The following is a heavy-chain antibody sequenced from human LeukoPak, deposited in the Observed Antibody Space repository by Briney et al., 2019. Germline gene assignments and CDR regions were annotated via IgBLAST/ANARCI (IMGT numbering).Heavy chain of an antibody. CDR2: ISGSGGST. D-gene: IGHD3-22*01. J-gene: IGHJ4*02. Sequence: GGSLRLSCAASGFTFSSYAMSWVRQAPGKGLEWVSAISGSGGSTYYADSVKGRFTISRDNSKNTLYLQMNSLRAEDTAVYYCAKGGGDYYDSSGYYYYYFDYSDQGTLVTVSS. CDR1: GFTFSSYA. V-gene: IGHV3-23*01. CDR3: AKGGGDYYDSSGYYYYYFDY.